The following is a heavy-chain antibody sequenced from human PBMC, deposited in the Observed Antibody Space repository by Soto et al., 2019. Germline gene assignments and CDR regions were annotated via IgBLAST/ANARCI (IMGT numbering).Heavy chain of an antibody. D-gene: IGHD6-19*01. CDR1: GGSISSRNYY. Sequence: QLQLQESGPGLVKPSETLSLTCAVSGGSISSRNYYWGWIRQPPGKGLEWIGSIYYSGSTYYNPSLRSRVTMSVDTSKNQFSLKLTSVTVADTAVSYCARRDGTGWYYFDYWGQGTLLTVSS. J-gene: IGHJ4*02. CDR3: ARRDGTGWYYFDY. CDR2: IYYSGST. V-gene: IGHV4-39*01.